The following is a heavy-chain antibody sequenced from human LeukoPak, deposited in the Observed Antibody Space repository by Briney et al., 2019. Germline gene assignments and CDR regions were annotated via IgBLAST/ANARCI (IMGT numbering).Heavy chain of an antibody. CDR1: GYTFTSYY. CDR3: ALRGTWYYFDY. Sequence: ASVKVSCKASGYTFTSYYMHWVRQAPGQGLEWMGIINPSGGSTSYAQKFQGRVTMTRDTSTSTVYMELSSLRSEDTAVYYCALRGTWYYFDYWGQGTLVTVSS. D-gene: IGHD3-10*01. V-gene: IGHV1-46*01. J-gene: IGHJ4*02. CDR2: INPSGGST.